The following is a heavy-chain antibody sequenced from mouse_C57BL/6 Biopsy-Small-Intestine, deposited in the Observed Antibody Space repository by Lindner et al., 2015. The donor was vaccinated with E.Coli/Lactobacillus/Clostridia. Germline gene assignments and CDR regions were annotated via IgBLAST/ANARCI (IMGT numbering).Heavy chain of an antibody. D-gene: IGHD2-14*01. V-gene: IGHV1-84*02. Sequence: SVKVSCKASGYTFTDYYLHWVRQAPGQGLEWMGWISPLSGATSYAQKFHGRVTMTRDTSISTVYMEVIGLRSDDTAVFYCARKGTTREITLPYEYWGQGTLVTVSS. J-gene: IGHJ4*01. CDR1: GYTFTDYY. CDR2: ISPLSGAT. CDR3: ARKGTTREITLPYEY.